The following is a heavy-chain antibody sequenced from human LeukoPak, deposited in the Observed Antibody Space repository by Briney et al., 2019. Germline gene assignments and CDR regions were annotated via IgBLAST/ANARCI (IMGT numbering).Heavy chain of an antibody. J-gene: IGHJ5*02. V-gene: IGHV3-53*01. CDR3: ARIGRISTWFDP. D-gene: IGHD1-14*01. Sequence: GGSLRLSCAASGFTVSSNYMSWVRQAPGKGLEWVSVIYSGGSTYYADSGKGRFTISRDNSKNTLYLQMNSLRAEDTAVYYCARIGRISTWFDPWGQGTLVTVSS. CDR1: GFTVSSNY. CDR2: IYSGGST.